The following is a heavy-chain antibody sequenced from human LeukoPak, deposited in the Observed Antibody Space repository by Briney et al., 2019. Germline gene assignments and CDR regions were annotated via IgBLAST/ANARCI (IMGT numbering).Heavy chain of an antibody. Sequence: PSQTLSLTCTVSGDSITNNNYCWGWIRQPPGKGLEWIGSIYYTGRTYYKPSLESRLTLSVDTSKNQFSLRLTSVTAADTAVYYCVTNSIGYCSGGNCYQVSDSWGQGSLVTVSS. CDR2: IYYTGRT. J-gene: IGHJ4*02. CDR3: VTNSIGYCSGGNCYQVSDS. D-gene: IGHD2-15*01. V-gene: IGHV4-39*07. CDR1: GDSITNNNYC.